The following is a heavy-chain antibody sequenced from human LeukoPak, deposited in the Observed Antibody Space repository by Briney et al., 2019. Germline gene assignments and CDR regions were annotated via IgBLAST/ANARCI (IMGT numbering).Heavy chain of an antibody. V-gene: IGHV3-11*03. CDR1: GFTFGDDY. CDR2: ISNSGGYT. D-gene: IGHD6-19*01. CDR3: ARSSGAGPGAYFDY. J-gene: IGHJ4*02. Sequence: GGSLRLSCAVSGFTFGDDYMSWIRQAPGQGLEWVSYISNSGGYTNYADSVAGRFTISRDNDENSLYLQMNSLRAEDTAVYYCARSSGAGPGAYFDYWGQGTLVTVTS.